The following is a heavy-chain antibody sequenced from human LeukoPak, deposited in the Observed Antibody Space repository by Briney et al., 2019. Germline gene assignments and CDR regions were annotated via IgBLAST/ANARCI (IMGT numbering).Heavy chain of an antibody. CDR3: ARGPPDSIWFGNYYFDY. V-gene: IGHV3-30*02. CDR2: IRYDGSNK. Sequence: GGSLRLSCAASGFTFSSYGMHWVRQAPGKGLEWVAFIRYDGSNKYYADSVKGRFTISRDNSKNTLYLQMNSLRAEDTAVYYCARGPPDSIWFGNYYFDYWGQGTLVTVSS. D-gene: IGHD3-10*01. J-gene: IGHJ4*02. CDR1: GFTFSSYG.